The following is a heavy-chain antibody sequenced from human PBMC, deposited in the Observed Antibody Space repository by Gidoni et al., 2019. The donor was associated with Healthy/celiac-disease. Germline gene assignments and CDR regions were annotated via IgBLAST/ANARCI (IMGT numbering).Heavy chain of an antibody. CDR1: GGSFSGYY. CDR2: SNHSGST. CDR3: ARGTGYPYTLNTMVRGVPYYYYYGMDV. J-gene: IGHJ6*02. D-gene: IGHD3-10*01. Sequence: QVQLQQWGAGMLKPSETLSLTCAVYGGSFSGYYWSWTSQPPGKGMEWIGESNHSGSTNYNPSLNSRVTISVDTSKNQFSLKLSSVTAADTAVYYCARGTGYPYTLNTMVRGVPYYYYYGMDVWGQGTTVTVSS. V-gene: IGHV4-34*01.